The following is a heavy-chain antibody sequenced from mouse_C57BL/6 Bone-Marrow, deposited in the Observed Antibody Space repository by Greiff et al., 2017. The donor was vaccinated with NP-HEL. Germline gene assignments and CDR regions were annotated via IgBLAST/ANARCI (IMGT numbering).Heavy chain of an antibody. CDR1: GYAFSSSW. CDR3: ARDLYYGSSYGY. V-gene: IGHV1-82*01. Sequence: QVQLQQSGPELVKPGASVKISCKASGYAFSSSWMNWVKQRPGKGLEWIGRIYPGDGDTNYNGKFKGKATLTADKSSSTAYMQLSSLTSEDSAVYFCARDLYYGSSYGYWGQGTTLTVSS. J-gene: IGHJ2*01. CDR2: IYPGDGDT. D-gene: IGHD1-1*01.